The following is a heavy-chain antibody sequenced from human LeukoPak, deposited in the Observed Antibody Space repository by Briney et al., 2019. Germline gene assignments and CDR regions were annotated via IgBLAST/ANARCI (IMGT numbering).Heavy chain of an antibody. CDR1: GFTFSTYS. D-gene: IGHD6-19*01. Sequence: GGSLRLSCAASGFTFSTYSMNWVRQAPGQGLEWVSYISSSSGTIYYADSVKGRFTISRDNAKNSLYLQMNSLRAEDTAVYYCAREGIAVAGTSYFDYWGQGTLVTVSS. J-gene: IGHJ4*02. CDR2: ISSSSGTI. V-gene: IGHV3-48*01. CDR3: AREGIAVAGTSYFDY.